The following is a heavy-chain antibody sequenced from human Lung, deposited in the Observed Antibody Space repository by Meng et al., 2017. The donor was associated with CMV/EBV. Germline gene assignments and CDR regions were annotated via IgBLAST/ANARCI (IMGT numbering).Heavy chain of an antibody. V-gene: IGHV1-18*01. D-gene: IGHD3-3*01. CDR1: GYSLTNHA. CDR2: SSTNNGNV. Sequence: ASXXVSXKATGYSLTNHAIGWVRQAPGQGFKWLGWSSTNNGNVNYAQKFRGRGTMTTDTSTTTAYLELRSLTPDDRALYYCGRQVTIFGEVIDTHDVFDVWGQGTXVTVSS. CDR3: GRQVTIFGEVIDTHDVFDV. J-gene: IGHJ3*01.